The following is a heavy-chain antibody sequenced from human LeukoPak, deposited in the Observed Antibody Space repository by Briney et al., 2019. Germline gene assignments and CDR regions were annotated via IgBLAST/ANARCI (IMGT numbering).Heavy chain of an antibody. Sequence: GASVKVSCKASVYTYIGHYMHWVRQAPGQGLEWMGWINPNSGGTKYAQKFQGSVIMTRDTSISTAYMELSRLKSDDTAVYYCARGGIHFWSDALDIWGQGKTVTVSS. V-gene: IGHV1-2*02. CDR1: VYTYIGHY. J-gene: IGHJ3*02. D-gene: IGHD5-18*01. CDR3: ARGGIHFWSDALDI. CDR2: INPNSGGT.